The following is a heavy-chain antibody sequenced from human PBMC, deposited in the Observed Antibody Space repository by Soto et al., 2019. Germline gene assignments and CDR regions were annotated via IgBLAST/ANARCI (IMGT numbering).Heavy chain of an antibody. D-gene: IGHD3-22*01. CDR3: ASNKGDSSFTFSYSHYSMDV. V-gene: IGHV1-69*01. CDR1: GVTFNNYV. CDR2: FIPILGSA. Sequence: QVQLVQSGAEVKKPGSSVKVACKASGVTFNNYVISWVRQAPGQGLEWMGGFIPILGSANYAQKFQGRVTITADESTSTDYMEVSSLRSEDTAVYFCASNKGDSSFTFSYSHYSMDVWGQGTTVTVSS. J-gene: IGHJ6*02.